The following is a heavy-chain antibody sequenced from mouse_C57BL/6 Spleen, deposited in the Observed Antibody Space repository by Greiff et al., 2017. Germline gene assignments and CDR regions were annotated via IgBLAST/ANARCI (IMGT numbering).Heavy chain of an antibody. J-gene: IGHJ4*01. CDR3: ARNNYGKGLYYYAMDY. CDR1: GFSLTSYG. V-gene: IGHV2-2*01. CDR2: IWSGGST. D-gene: IGHD2-1*01. Sequence: VKLMESGPGLVQPSQSLSITCTVSGFSLTSYGVHWVRQSPGKGLEWLGVIWSGGSTDYNAAFISRLSISKDNSKSQVFFKMNSLQADDTAIYYCARNNYGKGLYYYAMDYWGQGTSVTVSS.